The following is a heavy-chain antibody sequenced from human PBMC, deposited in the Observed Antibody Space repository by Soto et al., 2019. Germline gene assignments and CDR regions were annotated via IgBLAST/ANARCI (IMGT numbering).Heavy chain of an antibody. CDR2: IIPVFGTA. Sequence: QVQLVQSGAEVKKPGSSVKVSCKASGGSLSNYGISWVRQAPGQGLEWMGGIIPVFGTANYAQKFQGSVTITAGEATSIVYMDVTSLRSEDTAVYYCARGDATKIVVTTYYAMDVWGQGTTVTVSS. V-gene: IGHV1-69*12. CDR1: GGSLSNYG. CDR3: ARGDATKIVVTTYYAMDV. D-gene: IGHD3-9*01. J-gene: IGHJ6*02.